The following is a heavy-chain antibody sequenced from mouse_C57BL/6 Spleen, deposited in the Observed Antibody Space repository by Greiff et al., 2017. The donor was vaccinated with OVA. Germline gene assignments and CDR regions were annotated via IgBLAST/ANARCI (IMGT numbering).Heavy chain of an antibody. D-gene: IGHD1-1*01. J-gene: IGHJ1*03. CDR2: ISSGGSYT. V-gene: IGHV5-6*01. Sequence: EVQLVESGGDLVKPGGSLKLSCAASGFTFSSYGMSWVRQTPDKRLEWVATISSGGSYTYYPDSVKGRFTISRDNAKNTLYLQMSSLKSEDTAMYYCARQDGSSNGWYFDVWGTGTTVTVSS. CDR1: GFTFSSYG. CDR3: ARQDGSSNGWYFDV.